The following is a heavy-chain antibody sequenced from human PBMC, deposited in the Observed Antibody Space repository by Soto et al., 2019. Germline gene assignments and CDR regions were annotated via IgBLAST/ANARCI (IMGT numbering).Heavy chain of an antibody. CDR1: GYTFTTFW. Sequence: GESLKISCTGFGYTFTTFWISWVRQMPGKGLEWMGRIDPRDSYVNYSPSFQGHVTISLDKSISTAYLRWGSLKASDTAMYYCARLFCSTTPCDSWFDPWGQGTLVTVSS. CDR3: ARLFCSTTPCDSWFDP. V-gene: IGHV5-10-1*01. J-gene: IGHJ5*02. D-gene: IGHD2-2*01. CDR2: IDPRDSYV.